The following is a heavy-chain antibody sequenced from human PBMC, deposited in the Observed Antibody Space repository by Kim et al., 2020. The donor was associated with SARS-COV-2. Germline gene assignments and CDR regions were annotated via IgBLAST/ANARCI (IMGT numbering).Heavy chain of an antibody. CDR2: IKSISVGGAT. CDR1: GFTFTNAW. D-gene: IGHD3-22*01. Sequence: GGSLRLSCVASGFTFTNAWMSWVRQAPGKGLEWICRIKSISVGGATDYAAPVKGRFTISRDDSKNTVYLQMNSLETDDTGVYYCSYYYDGSGYPIFDFWG. J-gene: IGHJ4*01. CDR3: SYYYDGSGYPIFDF. V-gene: IGHV3-15*01.